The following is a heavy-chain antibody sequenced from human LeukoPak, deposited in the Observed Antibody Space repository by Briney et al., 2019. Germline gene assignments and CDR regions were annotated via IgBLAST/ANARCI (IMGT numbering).Heavy chain of an antibody. CDR1: GFTFSSYG. J-gene: IGHJ4*02. CDR2: IWYDGSNK. V-gene: IGHV3-33*01. D-gene: IGHD3-10*01. CDR3: ARDAAFPHYYYGSGSYYPDY. Sequence: GRSLRLSCAASGFTFSSYGMHWVRQAPGKGLEWVAVIWYDGSNKYYADSVKGRFTISRDNSKNTLYLQMNSLRAEDTAVYYCARDAAFPHYYYGSGSYYPDYWGQGTLVTVSS.